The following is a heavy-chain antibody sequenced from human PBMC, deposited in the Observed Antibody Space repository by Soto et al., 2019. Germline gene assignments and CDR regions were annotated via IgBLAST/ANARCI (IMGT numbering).Heavy chain of an antibody. CDR2: ISDDGTST. Sequence: EVQLVESGGGLVQPGGSLRLSCAASGFPFSRYLMHWVRQAPGKGLVRVSRISDDGTSTTYADSLKGRFTLSRDNVKSTLSLQMNSLRVEDKAVYYCVRGDLVTTSLLDYWGQGALVTVSS. CDR1: GFPFSRYL. CDR3: VRGDLVTTSLLDY. J-gene: IGHJ4*02. V-gene: IGHV3-74*01. D-gene: IGHD5-12*01.